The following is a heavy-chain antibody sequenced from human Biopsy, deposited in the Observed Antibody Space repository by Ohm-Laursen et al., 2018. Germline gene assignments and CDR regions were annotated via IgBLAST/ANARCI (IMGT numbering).Heavy chain of an antibody. CDR3: ARSFNIKWYYRIDY. CDR1: GGSVSSNVAY. V-gene: IGHV4-39*07. D-gene: IGHD2/OR15-2a*01. CDR2: VYHNGST. Sequence: GTLSLTCPVSGGSVSSNVAYWAWIRQPPGKGLEWIGIVYHNGSTYYSPSLKSRVTVSVDTSKNQFSLNLSSVTAADTAIYYCARSFNIKWYYRIDYWGQGTLVTVSS. J-gene: IGHJ4*02.